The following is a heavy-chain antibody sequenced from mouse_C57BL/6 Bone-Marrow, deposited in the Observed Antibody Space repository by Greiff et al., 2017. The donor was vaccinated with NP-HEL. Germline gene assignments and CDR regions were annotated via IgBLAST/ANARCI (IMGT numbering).Heavy chain of an antibody. CDR2: ISGGGGNT. D-gene: IGHD1-1*01. Sequence: EVKVVESGGGLVKPGGSLKLSCAASGFTFSSYTMSWVRQTPEKRLEWVATISGGGGNTYYPDSVKGRFTISRDNAKNTLYLQMSSLRSEDTALYYCARHLITTVVATKAMDYWGQGTSVTVSS. CDR1: GFTFSSYT. CDR3: ARHLITTVVATKAMDY. V-gene: IGHV5-9*01. J-gene: IGHJ4*01.